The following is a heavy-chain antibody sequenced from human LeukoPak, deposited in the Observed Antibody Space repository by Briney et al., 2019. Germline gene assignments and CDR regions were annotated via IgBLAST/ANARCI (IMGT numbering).Heavy chain of an antibody. CDR3: ARGEGPQWLGSYYYYGMDV. Sequence: ASVKVSCKASGYTFTGYYMHWVRQAPGQGLEWMGWISPNSGGTNYAQKFQGWVTMTRDTSISTAYMELSRLRSDDTAVYYCARGEGPQWLGSYYYYGMDVWGQGTTVTVSS. CDR1: GYTFTGYY. J-gene: IGHJ6*02. V-gene: IGHV1-2*04. D-gene: IGHD6-19*01. CDR2: ISPNSGGT.